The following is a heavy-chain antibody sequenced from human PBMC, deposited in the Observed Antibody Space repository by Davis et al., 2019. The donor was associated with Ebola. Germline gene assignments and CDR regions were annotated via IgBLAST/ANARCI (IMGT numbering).Heavy chain of an antibody. CDR1: GGTFSSYA. D-gene: IGHD5-24*01. CDR3: AKHTSRDGYKE. CDR2: IIPIFGTA. Sequence: AASVKVSCKASGGTFSSYAISWVRQAPGQGLEWMGGIIPIFGTANYAQKFQGRVTITRDTSASTAYMELSSLRSEDTAVYYCAKHTSRDGYKEWGQGTLVTVSS. J-gene: IGHJ4*02. V-gene: IGHV1-69*05.